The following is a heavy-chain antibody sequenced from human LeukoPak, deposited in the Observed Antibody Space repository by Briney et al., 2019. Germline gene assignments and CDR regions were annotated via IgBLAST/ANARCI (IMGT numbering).Heavy chain of an antibody. Sequence: KPSETLSLTCTVSGGSISSSSYYWGWIRQPPGKGLEWIGSIYYSGSTYYNPSLKSRVTISVDTSKNQFSLKLSSVTAADTAVYYCARLVYYGSGSYHFLFDYWGQGTLVTVSS. CDR3: ARLVYYGSGSYHFLFDY. V-gene: IGHV4-39*01. CDR2: IYYSGST. J-gene: IGHJ4*02. D-gene: IGHD3-10*01. CDR1: GGSISSSSYY.